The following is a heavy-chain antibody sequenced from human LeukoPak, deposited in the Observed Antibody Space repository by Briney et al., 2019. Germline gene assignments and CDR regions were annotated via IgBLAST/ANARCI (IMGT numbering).Heavy chain of an antibody. Sequence: SETLSLTCTVSGGSISSSSYYWGWIRQPPGKGLEWIGEINHSGSTNYNPSLKSRVTISVDTSKNQFSLKLSSVTAADTAVYYCARLNTMVRGVIIKGYYYYMDVWGKGTTVTISS. V-gene: IGHV4-39*07. J-gene: IGHJ6*03. CDR1: GGSISSSSYY. D-gene: IGHD3-10*01. CDR3: ARLNTMVRGVIIKGYYYYMDV. CDR2: INHSGST.